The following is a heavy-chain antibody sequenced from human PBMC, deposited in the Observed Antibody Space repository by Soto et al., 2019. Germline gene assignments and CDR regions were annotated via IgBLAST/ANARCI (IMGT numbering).Heavy chain of an antibody. Sequence: EVQLLESGGGLVQPGGSLRLSCAASGFTFSSYSMNWVRQAPGKGLEWVSYISSSSSTIYYADSVKSRFTISRNNAKHSLYLQMNGLRGEDTAVYYCASEALRTRGSGRVDYWGQGTLVTVSS. J-gene: IGHJ4*02. CDR3: ASEALRTRGSGRVDY. CDR1: GFTFSSYS. CDR2: ISSSSSTI. D-gene: IGHD3-10*01. V-gene: IGHV3-48*01.